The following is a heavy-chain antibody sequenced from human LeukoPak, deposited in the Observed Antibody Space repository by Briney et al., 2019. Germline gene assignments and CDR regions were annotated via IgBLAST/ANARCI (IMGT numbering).Heavy chain of an antibody. CDR3: ATNRHDYGDYYYYGMDV. V-gene: IGHV4-59*08. CDR2: IYYSGST. J-gene: IGHJ6*02. Sequence: SETLSLTCTVSGGSISSYYWSWIRQPPGKGLEWIGYIYYSGSTNYNPSLKSRVTISVDTSKNQFSLKLSSVTAADTAVYYCATNRHDYGDYYYYGMDVWGQGTTVTVSS. CDR1: GGSISSYY. D-gene: IGHD4-17*01.